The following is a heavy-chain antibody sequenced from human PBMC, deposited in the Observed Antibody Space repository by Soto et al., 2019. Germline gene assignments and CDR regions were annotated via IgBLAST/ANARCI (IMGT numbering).Heavy chain of an antibody. CDR2: IIPIFGTA. J-gene: IGHJ6*02. V-gene: IGHV1-69*13. Sequence: SVKVSCKASGGTFSSYAISWVRQAPGQGLEWMGGIIPIFGTANYAQKFQGRVTITADESTSTAYMELSSLRSEDTAVYYCARVIVVVPAAILSTYSPLDVWGQGTRVTVSS. D-gene: IGHD2-2*02. CDR1: GGTFSSYA. CDR3: ARVIVVVPAAILSTYSPLDV.